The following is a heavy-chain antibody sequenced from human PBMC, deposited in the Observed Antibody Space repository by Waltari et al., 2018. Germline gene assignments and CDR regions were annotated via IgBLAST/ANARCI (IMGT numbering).Heavy chain of an antibody. D-gene: IGHD1-7*01. V-gene: IGHV1-3*01. J-gene: IGHJ4*02. CDR1: GYSFTTYT. Sequence: HVQLVQSGAEVKKPGASVKVSCKTSGYSFTTYTMHWVRQAPGQGLEWMGCINAANANTRYSQKFQGTVTFTRDTFASTVYMELTSLRSEDTAIYYCAREDVELAFDFWGQGTLVTVSS. CDR2: INAANANT. CDR3: AREDVELAFDF.